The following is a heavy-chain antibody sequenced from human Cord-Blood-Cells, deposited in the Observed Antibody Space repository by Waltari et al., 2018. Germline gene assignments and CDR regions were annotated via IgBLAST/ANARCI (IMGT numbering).Heavy chain of an antibody. CDR1: GGTFSSYA. Sequence: QVQLVQSGAEVKKPGSSVKVSCKASGGTFSSYAISWVRQAPGQGLEWMGGSIPIFGTANYAQKFQGRVTITADESTSTAYMELSSLRSEDTAVYYCARDGEIVVVPAADAFDIWGQGTMVTVSS. CDR2: SIPIFGTA. V-gene: IGHV1-69*01. D-gene: IGHD2-2*01. J-gene: IGHJ3*02. CDR3: ARDGEIVVVPAADAFDI.